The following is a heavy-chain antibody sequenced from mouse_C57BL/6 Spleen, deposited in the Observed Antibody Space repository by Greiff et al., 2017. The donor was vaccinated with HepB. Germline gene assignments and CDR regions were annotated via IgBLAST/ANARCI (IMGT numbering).Heavy chain of an antibody. CDR1: GYTFTSYW. Sequence: QVHVKQPGAELVKPGASVKLSCKASGYTFTSYWMQWVKQRPGQGLEWIGEIDPSDSYTNYNQKFKGKATLTVDTSSSTAYMQLSSLTSEDSAVYYFARRYYYGSSYDYAMDYWGQGTSVTVSS. CDR2: IDPSDSYT. CDR3: ARRYYYGSSYDYAMDY. D-gene: IGHD1-1*01. V-gene: IGHV1-50*01. J-gene: IGHJ4*01.